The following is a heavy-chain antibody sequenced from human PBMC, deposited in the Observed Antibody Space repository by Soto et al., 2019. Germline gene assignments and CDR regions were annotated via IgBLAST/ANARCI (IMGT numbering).Heavy chain of an antibody. V-gene: IGHV1-18*01. CDR3: ARVWSYYDSSGYYYIWYFDL. Sequence: QVQLVQSGAEVKKPGVSVKVSCKASGYTFTSYGISWVRQAPGQGLEWMGWISAYNGNTNYAQKLQGRVTMTTDTSTSTAYMELRSLRSDDTAVYYCARVWSYYDSSGYYYIWYFDLWGRGTLVTVSS. CDR2: ISAYNGNT. J-gene: IGHJ2*01. D-gene: IGHD3-22*01. CDR1: GYTFTSYG.